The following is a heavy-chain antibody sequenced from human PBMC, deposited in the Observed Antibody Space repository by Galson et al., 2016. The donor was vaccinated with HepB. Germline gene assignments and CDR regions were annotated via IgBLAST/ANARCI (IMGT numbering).Heavy chain of an antibody. CDR1: GFTFGSYS. CDR3: ADGRYCSNSACLAVN. Sequence: SLRLSCAASGFTFGSYSMTWVRQAPGKGLEWVSSISLSSGYIYYADSVKGRFTISRDNSKNTLYLQMNSLRGEDTAVYYCADGRYCSNSACLAVNWGQGTLVTVSS. D-gene: IGHD2-8*01. V-gene: IGHV3-21*04. CDR2: ISLSSGYI. J-gene: IGHJ1*01.